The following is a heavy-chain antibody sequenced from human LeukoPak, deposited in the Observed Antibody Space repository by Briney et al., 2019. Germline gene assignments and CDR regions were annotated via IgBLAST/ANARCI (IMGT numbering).Heavy chain of an antibody. V-gene: IGHV4-39*02. CDR1: GGSISSSSYY. J-gene: IGHJ5*02. D-gene: IGHD1-26*01. CDR2: IYYSGST. Sequence: SETLSLTCTVSGGSISSSSYYWGWIRQPPGKGLEWIGSIYYSGSTYYNPSLKSRVTISVDTSKNQFSLKLSSVTAADTAVYYCARDLGYSDGWFDPWGQGTLVTVSS. CDR3: ARDLGYSDGWFDP.